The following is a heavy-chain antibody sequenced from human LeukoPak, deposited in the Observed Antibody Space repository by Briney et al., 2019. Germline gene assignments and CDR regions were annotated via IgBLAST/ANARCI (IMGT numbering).Heavy chain of an antibody. J-gene: IGHJ3*02. V-gene: IGHV3-21*01. CDR2: ISSSSSYI. Sequence: GGSLRLSCAASGFTFSSYSMNWVRQAPWKGLEWVSSISSSSSYIYYADSVKGRFTISRDNAKNSLYLQMNSLRAEDTAVYYCARDAAVDGYNPDAFDIWGQGTMVTVSS. CDR3: ARDAAVDGYNPDAFDI. D-gene: IGHD5-24*01. CDR1: GFTFSSYS.